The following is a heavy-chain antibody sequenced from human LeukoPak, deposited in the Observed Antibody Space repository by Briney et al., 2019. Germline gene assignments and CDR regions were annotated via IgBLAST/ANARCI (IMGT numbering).Heavy chain of an antibody. CDR1: GFTFSSYG. D-gene: IGHD6-13*01. CDR2: IWYDGSNK. Sequence: PGRSLRLSCAASGFTFSSYGMHWVRQAPGKGLEWVAVIWYDGSNKYYADSVKGRFTISRDNSKNTLYLQMNSPRAEDTAVYYCARELAAAGTGGWFDPWGQGTLVTVSS. CDR3: ARELAAAGTGGWFDP. V-gene: IGHV3-33*01. J-gene: IGHJ5*02.